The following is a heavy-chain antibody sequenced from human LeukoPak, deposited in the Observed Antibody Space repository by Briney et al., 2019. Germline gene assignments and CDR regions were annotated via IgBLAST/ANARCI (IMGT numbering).Heavy chain of an antibody. D-gene: IGHD3-16*01. CDR2: LYNNGST. J-gene: IGHJ5*02. V-gene: IGHV4-4*07. CDR1: GGSLWSSY. CDR3: VRDRGLGRGFDL. Sequence: SSETLSLTCTVSGGSLWSSYWSWVRQPAGKGLEWIGRLYNNGSTNYSPSLKSRVIMSFDPSKNQFSLKLNSVTAADTAFYYCVRDRGLGRGFDLWGQGTMVTVSS.